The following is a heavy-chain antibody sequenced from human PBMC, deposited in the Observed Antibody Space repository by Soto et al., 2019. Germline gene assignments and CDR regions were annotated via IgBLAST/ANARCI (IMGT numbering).Heavy chain of an antibody. CDR3: ARDISYGSGTSYGY. CDR1: GYTFTRHG. CDR2: ISNHNGGT. D-gene: IGHD3-10*01. Sequence: QVQLVQSGDEVKKPGASVKVSCKATGYTFTRHGITWVRQAPGQGLEWMGWISNHNGGTNYAPKLQDRVTLTTDISTSTAYMEMRSLTSDDTAVCYCARDISYGSGTSYGYWGQGTLVTVSS. J-gene: IGHJ4*02. V-gene: IGHV1-18*01.